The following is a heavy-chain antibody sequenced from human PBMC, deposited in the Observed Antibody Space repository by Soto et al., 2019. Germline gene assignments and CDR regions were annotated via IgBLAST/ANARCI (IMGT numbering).Heavy chain of an antibody. Sequence: QLQLQESGSGLVKPSQTLSLTCAVSGGSISSGGYSWSWIRQPPGKGLVWIGYIYHSGSTYYNPSLKSRVTISVDRSKNQFSLKLSFVTAADTAVYYCARADDSSGYYPGYWGQGTLVTVSS. CDR3: ARADDSSGYYPGY. J-gene: IGHJ4*02. V-gene: IGHV4-30-2*01. CDR1: GGSISSGGYS. CDR2: IYHSGST. D-gene: IGHD3-22*01.